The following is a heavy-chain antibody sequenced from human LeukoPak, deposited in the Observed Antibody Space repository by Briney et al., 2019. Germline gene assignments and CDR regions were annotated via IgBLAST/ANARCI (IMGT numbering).Heavy chain of an antibody. CDR1: GFTFSTYA. J-gene: IGHJ4*02. Sequence: GGSLRLSCAASGFTFSTYAMSWVRQAPGKGLEWVSAISGSGGSTYYADSVKGRFTISRDNSKNTLYLQMNSPRAEDTAVYYCAKTPHYYGSGSYYFDYWGQGTLVTVSS. V-gene: IGHV3-23*01. CDR3: AKTPHYYGSGSYYFDY. D-gene: IGHD3-10*01. CDR2: ISGSGGST.